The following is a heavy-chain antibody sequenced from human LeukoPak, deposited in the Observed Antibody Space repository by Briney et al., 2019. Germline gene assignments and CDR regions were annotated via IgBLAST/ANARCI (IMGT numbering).Heavy chain of an antibody. CDR3: ARARGNTYGYFEY. Sequence: GGSLRLSCAAPGLTLSGYWMHWVRHAPGKGLVWVSRINGDASSTSYADSVKGRFTISRDNAKSTLYLQMNSLRVEDTAVYYCARARGNTYGYFEYWGQGTLVTVSS. J-gene: IGHJ4*02. V-gene: IGHV3-74*01. CDR1: GLTLSGYW. D-gene: IGHD5-18*01. CDR2: INGDASST.